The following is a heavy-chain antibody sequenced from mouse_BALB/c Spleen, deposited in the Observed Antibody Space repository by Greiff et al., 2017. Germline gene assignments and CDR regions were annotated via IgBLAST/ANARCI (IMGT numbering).Heavy chain of an antibody. D-gene: IGHD2-14*01. V-gene: IGHV1-9*01. CDR1: GYTFSSYW. Sequence: QVQLQQSGAELMKPGASVKISCKATGYTFSSYWIEWVKQRPGHGLEWIGEILPGSGSTNYNEKFKGKATFTADTSSNTAYMQLSSLTSEDSAVYYCARARYRYEGYAMDYWGQGTSVTVSS. CDR3: ARARYRYEGYAMDY. J-gene: IGHJ4*01. CDR2: ILPGSGST.